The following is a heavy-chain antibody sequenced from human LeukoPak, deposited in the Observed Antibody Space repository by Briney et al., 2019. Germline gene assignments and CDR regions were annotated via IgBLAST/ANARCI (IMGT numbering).Heavy chain of an antibody. CDR1: GGSVSSGSYY. Sequence: SETLCLTCTVSGGSVSSGSYYWSWIRQPPGKGLEWIGYIYYSGSSNYNPYLKSRVTISVDTSKNQFSLKLSSVTAADTAVYYCASGESFDYWGQGTLVTVSS. J-gene: IGHJ4*02. V-gene: IGHV4-61*01. CDR2: IYYSGSS. CDR3: ASGESFDY.